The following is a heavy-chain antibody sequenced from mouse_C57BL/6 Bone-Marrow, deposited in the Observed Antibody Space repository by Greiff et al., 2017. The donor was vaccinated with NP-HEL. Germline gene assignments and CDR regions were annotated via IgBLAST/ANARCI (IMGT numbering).Heavy chain of an antibody. D-gene: IGHD1-1*01. Sequence: VQLKESGGDLVKPGGSLKLSCAASGFTFSSYGMSWVRQTPDKRLEWVATISSGGSYTYYPDSVKGRFTISRDNAKNTLYLQMSSLKSEDTAMYYCARRDYYYGSSPDYWGQGTTLTVSS. CDR1: GFTFSSYG. J-gene: IGHJ2*01. CDR2: ISSGGSYT. CDR3: ARRDYYYGSSPDY. V-gene: IGHV5-6*01.